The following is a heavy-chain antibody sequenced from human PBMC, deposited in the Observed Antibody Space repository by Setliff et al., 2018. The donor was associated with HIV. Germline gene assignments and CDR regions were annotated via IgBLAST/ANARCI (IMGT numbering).Heavy chain of an antibody. Sequence: PSETLSLTCTVSGGSIISSSYYWGWIRQPPGKGLEWIGTMYYRGTTYNNSVKGRFTISRDNSKNTLYLQMDSLRGDDTAVYYCARDRYGGTYDAFEIWGQGTMVTVSS. J-gene: IGHJ3*02. V-gene: IGHV4-39*07. CDR1: GGSIISSSYY. CDR3: ARDRYGGTYDAFEI. CDR2: MYYRGTT. D-gene: IGHD1-26*01.